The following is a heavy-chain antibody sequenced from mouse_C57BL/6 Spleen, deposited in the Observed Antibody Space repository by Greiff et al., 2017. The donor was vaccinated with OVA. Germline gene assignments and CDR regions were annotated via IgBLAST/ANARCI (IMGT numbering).Heavy chain of an antibody. V-gene: IGHV5-17*01. J-gene: IGHJ3*01. D-gene: IGHD2-10*02. CDR1: GFTFSDYG. Sequence: DVKLVESGGGLVKPGGSLKLSCAASGFTFSDYGMHWVRQAPEKGLEWVAYISSGSSTIYYADTVKGRFTLSRDNAKNTLFLQMTSLRSEDTAMYYCARDSMVAYWGQGTLVTVSA. CDR3: ARDSMVAY. CDR2: ISSGSSTI.